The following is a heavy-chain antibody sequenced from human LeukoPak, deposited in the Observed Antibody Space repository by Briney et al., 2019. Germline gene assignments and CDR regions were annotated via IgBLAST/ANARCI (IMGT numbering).Heavy chain of an antibody. D-gene: IGHD5-18*01. J-gene: IGHJ6*03. CDR3: TRGGAARNYYYVDV. CDR1: GFIFSSYW. Sequence: GGSLRLSCGASGFIFSSYWMTWVRQAPGKGLEWVANIKPDGSEKYYVDSVKGRFTISRDNAKNSLYLQMNALRAEDTAVYYCTRGGAARNYYYVDVWGKGTTVTVSS. CDR2: IKPDGSEK. V-gene: IGHV3-7*01.